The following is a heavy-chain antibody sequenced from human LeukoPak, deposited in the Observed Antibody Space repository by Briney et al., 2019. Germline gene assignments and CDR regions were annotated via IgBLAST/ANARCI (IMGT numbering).Heavy chain of an antibody. Sequence: GGSLRLSCAASGFTFSSYAMNGVRQAPVKGLEWGSGISGSGRDTYYADSVKGRFTISRDNSKNTLYLQMNSLRADDTAVYYCATNYYDSSGYFPDFDYWGQGALVSVSS. CDR2: ISGSGRDT. CDR3: ATNYYDSSGYFPDFDY. D-gene: IGHD3-22*01. V-gene: IGHV3-23*01. J-gene: IGHJ4*02. CDR1: GFTFSSYA.